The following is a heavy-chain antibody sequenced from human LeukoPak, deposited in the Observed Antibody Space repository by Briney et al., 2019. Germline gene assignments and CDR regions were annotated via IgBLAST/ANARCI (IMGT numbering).Heavy chain of an antibody. Sequence: PSQTLSLTCTVAGGSISSGGYYSSWIRQHPGKGLEWIGYIYYSGSTYYDPSLESRVTISEDTSNNQFPLHLTSMTAADAAVFYCARNQEVVGFDYWGQGTLVTVSS. D-gene: IGHD1-26*01. J-gene: IGHJ4*02. CDR1: GGSISSGGYY. V-gene: IGHV4-31*03. CDR3: ARNQEVVGFDY. CDR2: IYYSGST.